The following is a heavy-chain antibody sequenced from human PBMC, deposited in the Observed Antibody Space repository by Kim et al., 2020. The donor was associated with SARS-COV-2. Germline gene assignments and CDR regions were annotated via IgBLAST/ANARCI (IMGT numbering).Heavy chain of an antibody. D-gene: IGHD6-19*01. CDR3: AKVRRSDSSGWYGGFDY. Sequence: GGSLRLSCAASGFTFDDYAMHWVRQAPGKGLEWVSGISWNSGSIGYADSVKGRFTISRDNAKNSLYLQMNSLRAEDTALYYCAKVRRSDSSGWYGGFDYWGQGTLVTVSS. CDR2: ISWNSGSI. V-gene: IGHV3-9*01. J-gene: IGHJ4*02. CDR1: GFTFDDYA.